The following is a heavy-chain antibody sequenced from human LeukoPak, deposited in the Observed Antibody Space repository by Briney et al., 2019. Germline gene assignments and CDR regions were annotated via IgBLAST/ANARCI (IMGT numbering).Heavy chain of an antibody. D-gene: IGHD1-1*01. V-gene: IGHV3-30*02. CDR3: AKCPGAGTPPVSYYFDY. J-gene: IGHJ4*02. CDR1: GFTFSSYG. Sequence: PGGSLRLSCAASGFTFSSYGMHWVRQAPGKGLEWVAVIWYDGSNKYYADSVKGRFTISRDNSKNTLYLQMNSLRAEDTAVYYCAKCPGAGTPPVSYYFDYWGQGTLVTVSS. CDR2: IWYDGSNK.